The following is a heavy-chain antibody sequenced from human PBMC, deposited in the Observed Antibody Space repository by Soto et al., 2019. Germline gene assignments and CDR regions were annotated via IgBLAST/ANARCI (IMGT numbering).Heavy chain of an antibody. CDR1: GGSVSSGSYY. J-gene: IGHJ6*02. V-gene: IGHV4-61*01. Sequence: SETLSLTCTVSGGSVSSGSYYWSWIRQPPGKGLEWIGYIYYSGSTNYNPSLKSRVTISVDTSKNQFSLKLSSVTAADTAVYYCARVSVGATAPYYYYGMDVWGQGTTVTVSS. CDR2: IYYSGST. D-gene: IGHD1-26*01. CDR3: ARVSVGATAPYYYYGMDV.